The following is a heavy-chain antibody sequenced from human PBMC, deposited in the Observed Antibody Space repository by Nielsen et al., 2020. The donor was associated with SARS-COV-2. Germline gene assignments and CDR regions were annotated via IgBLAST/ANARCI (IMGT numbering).Heavy chain of an antibody. CDR1: GFTVSSNY. Sequence: GESLKISCAASGFTVSSNYMSWVRQAPGKGLEWVSVIYSGGSTYYADSVKGRFTISRDNSKNTLYLQMNSLRAEDTAVYYCARDLASKGGWYYYYGMDVWGQGTTVTVSS. V-gene: IGHV3-66*01. CDR3: ARDLASKGGWYYYYGMDV. CDR2: IYSGGST. D-gene: IGHD6-19*01. J-gene: IGHJ6*02.